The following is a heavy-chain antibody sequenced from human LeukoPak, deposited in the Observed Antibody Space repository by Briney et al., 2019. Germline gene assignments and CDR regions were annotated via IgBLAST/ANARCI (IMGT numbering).Heavy chain of an antibody. J-gene: IGHJ4*02. CDR2: IRGSGDST. CDR3: AKDGISGWYGNHLDF. Sequence: RGSLRLSCAASGFTFSSYAMNWVRQAPGKGLEWVSSIRGSGDSTYYADSVKGRFTISRDNSKNTLYLQISSLRAEDTAIYYCAKDGISGWYGNHLDFWGQGTLVTGSS. D-gene: IGHD6-19*01. CDR1: GFTFSSYA. V-gene: IGHV3-23*01.